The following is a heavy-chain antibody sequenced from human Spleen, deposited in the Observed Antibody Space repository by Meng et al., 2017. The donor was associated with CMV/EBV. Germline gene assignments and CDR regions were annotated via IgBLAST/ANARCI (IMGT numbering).Heavy chain of an antibody. CDR3: ARDQIQLWVSGEYYFDY. CDR1: GYKFTDFG. Sequence: ASVKVSCKASGYKFTDFGVSWVRQAPGQGLQWMGWISADSGNRKYAQNLQGRMTMTTDTSTSTAYMELRSLRSDDTAVYYCARDQIQLWVSGEYYFDYWGQGTLVTVSS. D-gene: IGHD5-18*01. V-gene: IGHV1-18*01. J-gene: IGHJ4*02. CDR2: ISADSGNR.